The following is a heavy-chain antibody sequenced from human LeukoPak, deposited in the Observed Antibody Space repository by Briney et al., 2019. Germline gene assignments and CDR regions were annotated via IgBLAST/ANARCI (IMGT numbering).Heavy chain of an antibody. V-gene: IGHV3-74*01. D-gene: IGHD5-24*01. CDR2: INSDGGRT. CDR3: ARGRNGFFDY. CDR1: GFTFSTYW. Sequence: GGSLRLSCAASGFTFSTYWMHWVRQAPGKGLVWLPQINSDGGRTRYADSAKGRLTISRDNAKNTVYLQMNSLRAEDTAMYYCARGRNGFFDYWGHGTLVTVSS. J-gene: IGHJ4*01.